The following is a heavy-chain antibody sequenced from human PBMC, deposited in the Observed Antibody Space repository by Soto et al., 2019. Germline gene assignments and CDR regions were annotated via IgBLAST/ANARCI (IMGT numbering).Heavy chain of an antibody. D-gene: IGHD3-10*01. V-gene: IGHV1-46*01. Sequence: AASVKVSCKASGYTFISYYMDWVRQAPGQGLEWMGIINPSGGSTSYAQKFQGRVTMTRDTSTSTVYMELSSLRSEDTAVYYCARGGVLLPDAFDIWGQGTMVTVSS. CDR2: INPSGGST. CDR1: GYTFISYY. J-gene: IGHJ3*02. CDR3: ARGGVLLPDAFDI.